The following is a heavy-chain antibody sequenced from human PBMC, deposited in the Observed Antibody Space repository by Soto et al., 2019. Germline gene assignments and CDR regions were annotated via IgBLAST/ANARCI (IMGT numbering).Heavy chain of an antibody. D-gene: IGHD3-10*01. J-gene: IGHJ5*02. V-gene: IGHV4-34*01. Sequence: QLQLQQWGAGLLKPSETLSLSCAVYGGYFNDNYYTWFRQPPGKGLVWIGEISRSGTTKYIPPLKMRASISFDTSKTQVSLKVTSATAADTAVYYCATSLWFGTQVELWGQGALVTVSS. CDR2: ISRSGTT. CDR1: GGYFNDNY. CDR3: ATSLWFGTQVEL.